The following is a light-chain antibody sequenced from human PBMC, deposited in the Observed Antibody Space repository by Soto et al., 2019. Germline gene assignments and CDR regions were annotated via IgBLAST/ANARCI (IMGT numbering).Light chain of an antibody. CDR1: QTVTSNY. Sequence: EIVLTQSPCTLSFSPWERSTLSFMASQTVTSNYLAWYQQTPGQAPRLLFFGASIRATGIPDRFSGSGSGTDFTLTISRLEPEDSAVYHCQQYGSSPTTFGQGTTVDI. CDR3: QQYGSSPTT. V-gene: IGKV3-20*01. CDR2: GAS. J-gene: IGKJ1*01.